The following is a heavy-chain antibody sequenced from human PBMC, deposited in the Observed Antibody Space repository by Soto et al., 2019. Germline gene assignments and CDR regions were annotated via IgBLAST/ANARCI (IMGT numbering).Heavy chain of an antibody. CDR1: GYTFTSYG. V-gene: IGHV1-18*01. D-gene: IGHD6-19*01. CDR2: ISAYNGNT. CDR3: ARVGSSGWYHYYYYYGMDV. J-gene: IGHJ6*02. Sequence: ASVKVSCKASGYTFTSYGISWVRQAPGQGLEWMGWISAYNGNTNYAQKLQGRVTMTTDTSTSTAYMELRSLRSDDTAVYYCARVGSSGWYHYYYYYGMDVWAQRTTVTVSS.